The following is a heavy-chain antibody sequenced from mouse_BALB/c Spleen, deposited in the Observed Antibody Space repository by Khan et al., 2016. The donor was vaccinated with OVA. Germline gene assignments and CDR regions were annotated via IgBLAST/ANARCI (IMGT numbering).Heavy chain of an antibody. Sequence: QVQLKESGPELKKPGETVKISCKASGYTFTNYGVNWVKQAPGKGLKWMGWINTYTGEPTYADDFEGRFAFSLETSASTAYLQINNLKNEDTATYFCARKHWYFDVWGAGTTVTVSS. J-gene: IGHJ1*01. CDR3: ARKHWYFDV. V-gene: IGHV9-3-1*01. CDR2: INTYTGEP. CDR1: GYTFTNYG.